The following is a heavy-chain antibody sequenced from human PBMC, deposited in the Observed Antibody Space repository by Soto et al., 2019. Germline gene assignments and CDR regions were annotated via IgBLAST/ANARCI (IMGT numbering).Heavy chain of an antibody. CDR2: IFPADSDT. CDR3: ARHLRWNYFDY. D-gene: IGHD2-15*01. Sequence: PGESLKISCQGSGYTFSSSWIGWVRQTPGKGLEWMGIIFPADSDTRYSPSFQGQVTISADKSISTAYLQWSSLKASDTAMYYCARHLRWNYFDYWGQGTLVTVSS. J-gene: IGHJ4*02. CDR1: GYTFSSSW. V-gene: IGHV5-51*01.